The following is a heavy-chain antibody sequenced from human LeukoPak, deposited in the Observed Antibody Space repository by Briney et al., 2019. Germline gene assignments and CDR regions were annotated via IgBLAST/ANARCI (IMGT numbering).Heavy chain of an antibody. V-gene: IGHV3-7*01. CDR3: ARGVPYASWSGPHYSDY. CDR2: IKQDGSQK. Sequence: GGSLRLSCAASGFTFSSYWMSWVRQAPGKGLEWVANIKQDGSQKYYVDSLKGRFSISRDNAKNSLYLQMNSLRAEDTAVYYCARGVPYASWSGPHYSDYWGQGTLVTVSS. D-gene: IGHD3-3*01. J-gene: IGHJ4*02. CDR1: GFTFSSYW.